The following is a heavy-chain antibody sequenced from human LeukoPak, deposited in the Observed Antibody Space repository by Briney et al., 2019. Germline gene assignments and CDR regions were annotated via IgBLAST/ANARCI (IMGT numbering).Heavy chain of an antibody. CDR3: AKDEEVPVGELLYLGSVDY. Sequence: GGSLRLSCAASGFTFSSYAMSWVRQAPGKGLEWVSAISGSGGSTYYADSVKGRFTISRDNSKNTLYLQMNSLRAEDTAVYYCAKDEEVPVGELLYLGSVDYWGQGTLVPVSS. CDR1: GFTFSSYA. D-gene: IGHD3-10*01. CDR2: ISGSGGST. V-gene: IGHV3-23*01. J-gene: IGHJ4*02.